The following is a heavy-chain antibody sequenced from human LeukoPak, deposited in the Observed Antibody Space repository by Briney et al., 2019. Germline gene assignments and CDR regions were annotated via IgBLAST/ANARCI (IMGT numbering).Heavy chain of an antibody. CDR3: ARFGGIAVRDV. J-gene: IGHJ6*02. Sequence: SETLSLTCAVYGGSFSGYYWSWIRQPPGKGLEWIGEINHSGSTNYNPSLKSRVTISVDTSKNQFSLKLSSVTAADTAVYYCARFGGIAVRDVWGQGTTVTVSS. CDR1: GGSFSGYY. CDR2: INHSGST. D-gene: IGHD6-19*01. V-gene: IGHV4-34*01.